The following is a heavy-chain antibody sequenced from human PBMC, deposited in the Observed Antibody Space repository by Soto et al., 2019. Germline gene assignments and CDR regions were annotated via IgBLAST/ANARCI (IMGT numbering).Heavy chain of an antibody. CDR2: FDPEDGET. CDR3: ATDGAGYCSGGSCYDY. Sequence: GASVKVSCKVSGYTLTELSIHWVRQAPGKGLEWMGGFDPEDGETIYAQKFQGRVTMTEDTSTDTAYMELSSLRSEDTAVYYCATDGAGYCSGGSCYDYWRKGTLVTVSS. CDR1: GYTLTELS. D-gene: IGHD2-15*01. J-gene: IGHJ4*02. V-gene: IGHV1-24*01.